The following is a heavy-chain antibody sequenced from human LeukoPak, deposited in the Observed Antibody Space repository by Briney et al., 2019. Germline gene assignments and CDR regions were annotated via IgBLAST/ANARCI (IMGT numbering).Heavy chain of an antibody. Sequence: GGSLRLSCAASGFTFSDAWMTWVRQAPGKGLECVGFIQSKADGGTTDSATPVKGRFTVSRDDSKNTLYLQMNSLKTEDTAVYYCTTWSSQFDHWGQGTLVTVSS. V-gene: IGHV3-15*01. CDR3: TTWSSQFDH. J-gene: IGHJ4*02. CDR1: GFTFSDAW. D-gene: IGHD6-6*01. CDR2: IQSKADGGTT.